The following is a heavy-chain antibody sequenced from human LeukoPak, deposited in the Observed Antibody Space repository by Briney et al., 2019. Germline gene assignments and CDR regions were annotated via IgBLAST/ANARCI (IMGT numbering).Heavy chain of an antibody. J-gene: IGHJ3*02. D-gene: IGHD4-11*01. CDR3: ATVYSNYVDAFDI. CDR2: FDPEDGET. V-gene: IGHV1-24*01. Sequence: AAGKVSFKFSVYSLTDLSMHWVRQAPGKGLEWMGGFDPEDGETIYAQKFQGRVTMTEDTSTDTAYMELRSLRSEDTAVYYCATVYSNYVDAFDIWGQGTMVTVSS. CDR1: VYSLTDLS.